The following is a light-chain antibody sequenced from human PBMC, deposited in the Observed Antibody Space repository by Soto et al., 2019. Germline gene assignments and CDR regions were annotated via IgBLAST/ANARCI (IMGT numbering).Light chain of an antibody. CDR2: GAS. V-gene: IGKV3-15*01. CDR1: QRISSN. CDR3: QQYNNLPLT. Sequence: EIVMTQSPATLSVSPGERATLSCRASQRISSNLAWYQQKPGQAPRLLIYGASTRATDIPAKFSGSGSGTDFSLTISSLQSEDFALYYCQQYNNLPLTFGGGTKVAIK. J-gene: IGKJ4*01.